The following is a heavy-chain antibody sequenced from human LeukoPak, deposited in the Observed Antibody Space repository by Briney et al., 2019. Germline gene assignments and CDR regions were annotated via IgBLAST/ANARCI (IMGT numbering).Heavy chain of an antibody. D-gene: IGHD2-2*01. CDR2: ISHSGST. V-gene: IGHV4-34*01. J-gene: IGHJ5*02. CDR1: GGSFSGYY. Sequence: SETLSLTCAVYGGSFSGYYWSWIRQPPGKGLEWIGEISHSGSTNYNPSLKSRVTISVDTSKNQFSLKLSSVTAADTAVYYCARGDCSSTSCYLRRGNWFDPWGQGTLVTVSS. CDR3: ARGDCSSTSCYLRRGNWFDP.